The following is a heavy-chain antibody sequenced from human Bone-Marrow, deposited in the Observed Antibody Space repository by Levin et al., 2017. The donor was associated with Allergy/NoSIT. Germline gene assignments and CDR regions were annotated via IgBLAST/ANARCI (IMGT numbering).Heavy chain of an antibody. CDR2: IYYSGST. CDR3: ARDTSYYYGSGSLYDWFDP. Sequence: SQTLSLTCTVSGGSISSGDYYWSWIRQPPGKGLEWIGYIYYSGSTYYNPSLKSRVTISVDTSKNQFSLKLSSVTAADTAVYYCARDTSYYYGSGSLYDWFDPWGQGTLVTVSS. CDR1: GGSISSGDYY. D-gene: IGHD3-10*01. J-gene: IGHJ5*02. V-gene: IGHV4-30-4*01.